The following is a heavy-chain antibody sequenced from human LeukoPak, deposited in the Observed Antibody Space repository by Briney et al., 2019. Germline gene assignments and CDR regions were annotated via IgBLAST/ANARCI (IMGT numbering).Heavy chain of an antibody. CDR2: INHSGST. D-gene: IGHD3-10*01. CDR3: ARSDYHNSGSHTVFDAFDI. J-gene: IGHJ3*02. V-gene: IGHV4-34*01. Sequence: SETLSLTCAVYGESFSGYYWSWIRQPPGKGLEWIGEINHSGSTNYNPSLKSRVTISVDTSKNQFSLKLSFVTAADTAMYYCARSDYHNSGSHTVFDAFDIWGQGTRVTVSS. CDR1: GESFSGYY.